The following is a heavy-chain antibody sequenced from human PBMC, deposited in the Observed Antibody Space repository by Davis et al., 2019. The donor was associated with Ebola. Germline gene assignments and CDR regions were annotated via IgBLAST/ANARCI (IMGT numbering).Heavy chain of an antibody. CDR3: ARGPTILGTYYYYGMDV. Sequence: MPSETLSLTCAVYGGSFSGYYWSWIRQPPGKGLEWIGEINHSGSTNYNPSLKSRVTISVDTSKNQFSLKLSSVTAADTAVYYCARGPTILGTYYYYGMDVWGQETTVTVSS. D-gene: IGHD3-3*01. V-gene: IGHV4-34*01. J-gene: IGHJ6*02. CDR2: INHSGST. CDR1: GGSFSGYY.